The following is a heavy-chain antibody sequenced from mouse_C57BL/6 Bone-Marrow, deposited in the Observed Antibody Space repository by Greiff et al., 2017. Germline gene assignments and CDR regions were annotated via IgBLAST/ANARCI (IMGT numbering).Heavy chain of an antibody. CDR3: AREDDGFHWYFDV. D-gene: IGHD2-3*01. Sequence: VQLQQPGAELVMPGASVKLSCKASGYTFTSYWMHWVKQRPGQGLEWIGEIDPSDSYTNYNQKFKGKSTLTVDKSSSTAYMQLSSLTSYDSAVYYCAREDDGFHWYFDVCGTGTTVTVSS. V-gene: IGHV1-69*01. J-gene: IGHJ1*03. CDR1: GYTFTSYW. CDR2: IDPSDSYT.